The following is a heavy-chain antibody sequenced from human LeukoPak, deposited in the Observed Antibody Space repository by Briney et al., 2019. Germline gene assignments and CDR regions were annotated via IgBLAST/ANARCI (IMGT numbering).Heavy chain of an antibody. Sequence: PGGSLRLSCAASGFTFSSYGMNWVRQAPGKGLEWVSSISSSSSSIYYAGSVKGRFTISRDNAKNSLYLQMNSLRAEDTAVYYCARYHYYDGSGYFYYFDYWGQGTLVTVSS. D-gene: IGHD3-22*01. CDR1: GFTFSSYG. J-gene: IGHJ4*02. CDR3: ARYHYYDGSGYFYYFDY. CDR2: ISSSSSSI. V-gene: IGHV3-21*01.